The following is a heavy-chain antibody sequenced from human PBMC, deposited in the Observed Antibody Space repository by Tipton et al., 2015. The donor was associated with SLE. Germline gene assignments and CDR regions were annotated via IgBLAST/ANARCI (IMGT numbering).Heavy chain of an antibody. CDR3: ARGDYDFWSGFPTNWFDP. V-gene: IGHV4-4*08. D-gene: IGHD3-3*01. CDR1: GGSISDYF. CDR2: IFTSGST. Sequence: TLSLTCSISGGSISDYFWSWIRQAPGKGPEWIGHIFTSGSTNYNPSLKSRVTISVDTSKNQFSLKLSSVTAADTAVYFCARGDYDFWSGFPTNWFDPWGQGTLVTVSS. J-gene: IGHJ5*02.